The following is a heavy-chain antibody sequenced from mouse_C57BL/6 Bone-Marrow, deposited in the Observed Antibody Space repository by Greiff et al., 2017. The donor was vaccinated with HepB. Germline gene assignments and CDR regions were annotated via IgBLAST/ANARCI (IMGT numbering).Heavy chain of an antibody. V-gene: IGHV1-53*01. D-gene: IGHD2-3*01. CDR2: INPSNGGT. CDR3: AIPDGYYFRFDY. Sequence: VQLQQPGTELVKPGASVKLSCKASGYTFTSYWMHWVKQRPGQGLEWIGNINPSNGGTNYNEKFKSKATLTVDKSSSTAYMQLSSLTSEDPAVYYCAIPDGYYFRFDYWGHGTTLTVSS. CDR1: GYTFTSYW. J-gene: IGHJ2*01.